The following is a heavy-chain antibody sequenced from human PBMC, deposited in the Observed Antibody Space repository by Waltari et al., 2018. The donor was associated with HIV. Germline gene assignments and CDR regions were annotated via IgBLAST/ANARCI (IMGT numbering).Heavy chain of an antibody. J-gene: IGHJ5*02. V-gene: IGHV1-69*01. CDR3: ARDKAHNDVWSGYVS. CDR1: GGTVSSHA. D-gene: IGHD3-3*01. Sequence: QVQLVQSGAEGKKPGASGRVPCKSSGGTVSSHAVSWVRQAPGQGREWVGGILPLFGTVHYAQKFQGRVTITADGSTSTVYMELSSLISEDTAVYYCARDKAHNDVWSGYVSWGQGTLVTVSS. CDR2: ILPLFGTV.